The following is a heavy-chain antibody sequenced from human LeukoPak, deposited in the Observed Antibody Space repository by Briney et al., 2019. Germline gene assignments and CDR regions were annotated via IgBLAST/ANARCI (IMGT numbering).Heavy chain of an antibody. Sequence: GGSLRLSCAASGLTFSNYAMSWVRQAPGKGLDWVSAIRGSGRDTYYADSVKGRFTISRDNSKNTLYLQMNSLRAEDTAVYYCAKDGGGYYPYYYYYMDVWGKGTTVTISS. V-gene: IGHV3-23*01. J-gene: IGHJ6*03. CDR2: IRGSGRDT. CDR3: AKDGGGYYPYYYYYMDV. D-gene: IGHD3-22*01. CDR1: GLTFSNYA.